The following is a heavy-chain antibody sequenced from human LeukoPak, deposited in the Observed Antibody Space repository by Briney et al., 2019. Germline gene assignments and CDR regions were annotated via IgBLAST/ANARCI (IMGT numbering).Heavy chain of an antibody. V-gene: IGHV3-7*03. J-gene: IGHJ3*02. D-gene: IGHD3-3*01. CDR2: IKQDGSEK. CDR1: GFTFSNYW. Sequence: GGSLRLSCAASGFTFSNYWMSWVRQAPGKGLEWVANIKQDGSEKYYVDSVKGRFTISRDNAKNSLYLQMSSLRAEDTAVYYCARVMYYDFWSGDDAFDIWGQGTMVTVSS. CDR3: ARVMYYDFWSGDDAFDI.